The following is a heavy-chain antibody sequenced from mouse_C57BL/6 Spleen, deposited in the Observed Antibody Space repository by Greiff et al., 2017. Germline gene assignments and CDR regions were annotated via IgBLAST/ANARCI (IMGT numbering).Heavy chain of an antibody. J-gene: IGHJ2*01. CDR1: GFTFSSYT. CDR3: ARHDYDGNYFDY. V-gene: IGHV5-9*01. Sequence: EVKLMESGGGLVKPGGSLKLSCAASGFTFSSYTMSWVRQTPEKRLEWVATISGGGGNTYYPDSVKGRFTISRDNAKNTLYLQMSSLRSEDTALYYCARHDYDGNYFDYWGQGTTLTVSS. CDR2: ISGGGGNT. D-gene: IGHD2-4*01.